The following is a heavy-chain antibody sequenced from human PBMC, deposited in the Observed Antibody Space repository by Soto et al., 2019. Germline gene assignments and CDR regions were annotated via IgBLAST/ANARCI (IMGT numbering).Heavy chain of an antibody. J-gene: IGHJ1*01. V-gene: IGHV4-31*03. CDR3: ARDSIDFWL. CDR1: GGSISSGGYC. Sequence: PSETLSLTCTVSGGSISSGGYCWSWIRQHPGKGLEWIGYIYYSGSTYYNPSLKSRVTISVDTSKNQFSLKLSSVTAADTAVYYCARDSIDFWLWGQGTLVTVSS. D-gene: IGHD3-3*01. CDR2: IYYSGST.